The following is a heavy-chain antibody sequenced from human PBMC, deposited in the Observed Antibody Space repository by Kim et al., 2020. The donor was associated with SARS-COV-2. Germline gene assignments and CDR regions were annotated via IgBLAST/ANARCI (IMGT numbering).Heavy chain of an antibody. Sequence: GGSLRLSCAASGFTFSDYYMSWIRQAPGKGLEWVSYISSSSSYTNYADSVKGRFTISRDNAKNSLYLQMNSLRAEDTAVYYCARDIRGVRGVTKYYFDYWGQGTLVTVSS. CDR2: ISSSSSYT. D-gene: IGHD3-10*01. CDR1: GFTFSDYY. J-gene: IGHJ4*02. V-gene: IGHV3-11*06. CDR3: ARDIRGVRGVTKYYFDY.